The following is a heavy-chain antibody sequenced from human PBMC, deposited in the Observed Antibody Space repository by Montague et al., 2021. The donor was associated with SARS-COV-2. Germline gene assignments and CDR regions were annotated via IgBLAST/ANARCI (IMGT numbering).Heavy chain of an antibody. V-gene: IGHV4-39*01. CDR1: GGSVSSSSYY. CDR3: ARHITGSGNAFDS. CDR2: IYYTGST. J-gene: IGHJ3*02. D-gene: IGHD3-10*01. Sequence: SETLSLTCTVSGGSVSSSSYYCGWIRQPPGKWLEWIGNIYYTGSTYYNPSLKCRVTISVDTSKNQVSLKLSSVTAADTAVYYCARHITGSGNAFDSWGQGTIVTVSS.